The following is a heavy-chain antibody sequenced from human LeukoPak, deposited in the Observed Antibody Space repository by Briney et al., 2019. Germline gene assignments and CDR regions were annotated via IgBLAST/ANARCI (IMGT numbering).Heavy chain of an antibody. D-gene: IGHD6-13*01. J-gene: IGHJ4*02. Sequence: GGSLRLSCAASGFTFSSYAMSWVRQAPGKGLEWVSAISGSDGSTYYADSVKGRFTISRDNSKNTLYLQMNSLRAEDTAVYYCAKRPGYRDSSSWYYFDYWGQGTLVTVSS. CDR1: GFTFSSYA. CDR3: AKRPGYRDSSSWYYFDY. V-gene: IGHV3-23*01. CDR2: ISGSDGST.